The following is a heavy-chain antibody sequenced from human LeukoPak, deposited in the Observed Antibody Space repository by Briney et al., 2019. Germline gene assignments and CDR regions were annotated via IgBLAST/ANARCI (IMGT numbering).Heavy chain of an antibody. CDR2: IYYSGST. CDR3: AAVWAMAFDI. D-gene: IGHD2-2*01. V-gene: IGHV4-61*01. CDR1: GGSVSSGSYY. J-gene: IGHJ3*02. Sequence: SETLSLTCTVSGGSVSSGSYYWSWIRQPPGKGLEWIGYIYYSGSTNYNPSLKSRVTISVDTSKNQFSLKLSSVTAADTAVYYCAAVWAMAFDIWGQGTMVTVSS.